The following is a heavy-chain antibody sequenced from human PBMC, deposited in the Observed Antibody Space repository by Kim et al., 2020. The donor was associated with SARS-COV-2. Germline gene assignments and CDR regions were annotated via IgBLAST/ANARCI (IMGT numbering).Heavy chain of an antibody. D-gene: IGHD6-19*01. CDR1: GGSISSYY. CDR2: IYYSGSP. J-gene: IGHJ4*02. Sequence: SETLSLTCTVSGGSISSYYWSWIRQPPGKGLEWIGHIYYSGSPNYKPSLNSRVTISVDTSKNQFSLKLSSVTAADTAVYYCARYSSGSYASLDYWGQGTLVTVSS. CDR3: ARYSSGSYASLDY. V-gene: IGHV4-59*08.